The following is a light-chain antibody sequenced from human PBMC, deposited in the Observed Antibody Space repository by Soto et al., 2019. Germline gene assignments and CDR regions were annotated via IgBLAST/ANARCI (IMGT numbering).Light chain of an antibody. J-gene: IGKJ1*01. V-gene: IGKV1-39*01. CDR1: QSISSY. Sequence: DIQMTQSPSSLFASVGDRVTITCRASQSISSYLNWYQQKPGEAPKLLIYVASSLQSGVPSRFSGSGSGTDFTLTISSLQPEDFATYYCQQSYSTPWTFGQGTKVDIK. CDR3: QQSYSTPWT. CDR2: VAS.